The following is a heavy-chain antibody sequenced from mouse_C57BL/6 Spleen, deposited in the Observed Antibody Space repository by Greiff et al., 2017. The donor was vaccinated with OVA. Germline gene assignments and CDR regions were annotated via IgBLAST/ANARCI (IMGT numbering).Heavy chain of an antibody. V-gene: IGHV1-52*01. CDR1: GYTFTSYW. Sequence: QVHVKQPGAELVRPGSSVKLSCKASGYTFTSYWMHWVKQRPIQGLEWIGNIDPSDSETHYNQKFKDKATLTVDKSSSTAYMQLSSLTSEDSAVYYCARGGRITTVVNKGEEYFDYWGQGTTLTVSS. J-gene: IGHJ2*01. CDR2: IDPSDSET. CDR3: ARGGRITTVVNKGEEYFDY. D-gene: IGHD1-1*01.